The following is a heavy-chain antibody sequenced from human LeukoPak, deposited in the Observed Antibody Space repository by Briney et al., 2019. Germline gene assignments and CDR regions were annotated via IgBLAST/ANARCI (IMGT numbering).Heavy chain of an antibody. D-gene: IGHD6-19*01. Sequence: GRSLRLSCAASGFTFDVYALHCVRHAPGKCLEWVSGICWNSGSIGYADSVKGRFTISRDNAKNSLYLQMNRLRAEDMALYYCAKAGVRDSSGWYFFDYWGQGTLVTVSS. CDR3: AKAGVRDSSGWYFFDY. CDR1: GFTFDVYA. V-gene: IGHV3-9*03. CDR2: ICWNSGSI. J-gene: IGHJ4*02.